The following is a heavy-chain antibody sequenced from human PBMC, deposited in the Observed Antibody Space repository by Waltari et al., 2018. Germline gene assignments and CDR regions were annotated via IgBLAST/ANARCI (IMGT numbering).Heavy chain of an antibody. J-gene: IGHJ5*02. V-gene: IGHV4-34*01. CDR1: GGSFSGYY. Sequence: QVQLQPWGAGLLTPSETLSLTCAVYGGSFSGYYWSWFRQPPGKGLEWIGEINHSGSTNYNPSLKSRVTISVDTSKNQFSLKLSSVTAADTAVYYCARGGGGVAAAVWFDPWGQGTLVTVSS. D-gene: IGHD6-13*01. CDR3: ARGGGGVAAAVWFDP. CDR2: INHSGST.